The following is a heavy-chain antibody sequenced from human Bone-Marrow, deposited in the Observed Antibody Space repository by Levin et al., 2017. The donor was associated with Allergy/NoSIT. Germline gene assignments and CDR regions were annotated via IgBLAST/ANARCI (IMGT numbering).Heavy chain of an antibody. J-gene: IGHJ6*03. D-gene: IGHD3-9*01. CDR2: ISGSGGST. V-gene: IGHV3-23*01. CDR1: GFTFSSYA. Sequence: GGSLRLSCAASGFTFSSYAMSWVRQAPGKGLEWVSAISGSGGSTYYADSVKGRFTISRDNSKNTLYLQMNSLRDEDTAVYYCAKDPISHYYYYYMDGWGKGTTVTVSS. CDR3: AKDPISHYYYYYMDG.